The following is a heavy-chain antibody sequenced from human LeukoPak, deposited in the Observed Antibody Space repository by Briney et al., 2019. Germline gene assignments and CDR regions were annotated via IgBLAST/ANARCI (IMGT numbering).Heavy chain of an antibody. D-gene: IGHD6-13*01. CDR2: ISHSGTT. Sequence: SETLSLTCTVSGFSISSGHYWGWTRQPPGKGLEWIASISHSGTTFYNPSPKSRVTISVDTSKNQFSLTVTSVTAADTAVYYCSRGQSISAVAVWGQGTLVTVSS. V-gene: IGHV4-38-2*02. CDR1: GFSISSGHY. J-gene: IGHJ4*02. CDR3: SRGQSISAVAV.